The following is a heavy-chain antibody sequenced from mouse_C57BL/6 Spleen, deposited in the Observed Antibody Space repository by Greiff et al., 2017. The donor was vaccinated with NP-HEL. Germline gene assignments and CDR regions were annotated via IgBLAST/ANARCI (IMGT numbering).Heavy chain of an antibody. CDR1: GFTFSSYA. J-gene: IGHJ4*01. Sequence: EVKLMESGGGLVKPGGSLKLSCAASGFTFSSYAMSWVRQTPEKRLEWVATISDGGSYTYYPDNVKGRFTISRDNAKNNLYLQMSHLKSEDTAMYYCARDHEGDYWGQGTSVTVSS. V-gene: IGHV5-4*01. CDR2: ISDGGSYT. CDR3: ARDHEGDY.